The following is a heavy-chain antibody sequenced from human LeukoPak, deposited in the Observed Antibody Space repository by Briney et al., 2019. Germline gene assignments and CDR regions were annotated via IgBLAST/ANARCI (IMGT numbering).Heavy chain of an antibody. CDR1: GFNVGSTY. CDR3: ARDLNGVRTFDI. CDR2: LYTSGTT. J-gene: IGHJ3*02. D-gene: IGHD2-8*01. V-gene: IGHV3-53*01. Sequence: GGSLRLSCAASGFNVGSTYMSWVRQAPGKGLEWVSVLYTSGTTYYANSVKGRFTISRDGSKNTLYLQMNSLRAADTAVYYCARDLNGVRTFDIWGQGTMVTVSS.